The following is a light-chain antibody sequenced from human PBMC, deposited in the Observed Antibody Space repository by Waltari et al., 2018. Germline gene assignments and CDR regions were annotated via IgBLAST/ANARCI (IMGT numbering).Light chain of an antibody. Sequence: EIVMTQSPPTLSVSPGKRATISCRASQSVSSNLAWYKQKPGQYPRLLIYGASTRATGIPARFSGSGSGTEFTLTISSMQSEDFAVYYCQQYNNWPGTFGQGTKVEIK. J-gene: IGKJ1*01. CDR1: QSVSSN. CDR3: QQYNNWPGT. CDR2: GAS. V-gene: IGKV3-15*01.